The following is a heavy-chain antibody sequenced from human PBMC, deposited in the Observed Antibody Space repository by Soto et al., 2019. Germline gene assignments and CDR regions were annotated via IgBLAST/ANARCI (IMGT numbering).Heavy chain of an antibody. D-gene: IGHD6-6*01. J-gene: IGHJ3*02. CDR2: ISSSSSYI. CDR1: GFTFSSYS. V-gene: IGHV3-21*01. CDR3: AREDDPPYSSSSPFDI. Sequence: VGSLRLSCAASGFTFSSYSMNWVRQAPGKGLEWVSSISSSSSYIYYADSVKGRFTISRDNAKNSLYLQMNSLRAEDTAVYYCAREDDPPYSSSSPFDIWGQGTMVTVSS.